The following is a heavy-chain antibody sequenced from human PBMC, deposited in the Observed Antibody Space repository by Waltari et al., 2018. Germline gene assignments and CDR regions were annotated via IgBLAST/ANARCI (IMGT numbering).Heavy chain of an antibody. Sequence: DVLLLESGGALVQPGGSLRPSCAASGFSFGSYAMSWVRQAPGKGLEWGSSLRCSGDNTYYSDSVKGRFTISRDNSNNTLFLQMNLLRVEDAALYYCAKDESNYDPIYSTNHFDSWGQGTLVTVSS. CDR3: AKDESNYDPIYSTNHFDS. D-gene: IGHD2-8*01. CDR2: LRCSGDNT. V-gene: IGHV3-23*01. CDR1: GFSFGSYA. J-gene: IGHJ4*02.